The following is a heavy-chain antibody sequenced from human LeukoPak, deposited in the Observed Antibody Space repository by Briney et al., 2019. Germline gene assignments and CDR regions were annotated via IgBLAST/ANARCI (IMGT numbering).Heavy chain of an antibody. V-gene: IGHV4-59*12. Sequence: SETLSLTCTVSGGSISSYYWSWIRQPPGKGLEWIGYIYYSGSTNYNPSLKSRVTISVDTSKNQFSLKLSSVTAADTAVYYCARDPHYYDSSRGFDYWGQGTLVTVSS. CDR2: IYYSGST. CDR3: ARDPHYYDSSRGFDY. J-gene: IGHJ4*02. CDR1: GGSISSYY. D-gene: IGHD3-22*01.